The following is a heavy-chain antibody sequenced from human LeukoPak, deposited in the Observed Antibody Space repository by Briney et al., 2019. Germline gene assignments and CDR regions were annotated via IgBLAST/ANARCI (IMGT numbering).Heavy chain of an antibody. V-gene: IGHV1-2*02. CDR2: INPNSGGT. D-gene: IGHD6-6*01. Sequence: GASVKVSCKASGYTFTGYYMHWVRQAPGQGLEWMGWINPNSGGTNYAQRFQGRVTMTRDTSISTAYMELSRLRSDDTAVSYCARVSPGSSSGYFQHWGQGTLVTVSS. J-gene: IGHJ1*01. CDR3: ARVSPGSSSGYFQH. CDR1: GYTFTGYY.